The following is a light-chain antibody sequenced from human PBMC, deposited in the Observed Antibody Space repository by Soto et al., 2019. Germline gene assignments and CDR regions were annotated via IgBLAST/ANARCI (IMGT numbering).Light chain of an antibody. CDR1: QSVTSY. CDR2: DAS. J-gene: IGKJ5*01. CDR3: QQRSSCQIT. V-gene: IGKV3-11*01. Sequence: EIVLTQSPATLSLSPGERATLSCRASQSVTSYLAWYQQRPGQAPRLLIYDASRRATGIPARFSGSGSGADFTLTISSIEPEDFEVYYFQQRSSCQITLGQFTRPEI.